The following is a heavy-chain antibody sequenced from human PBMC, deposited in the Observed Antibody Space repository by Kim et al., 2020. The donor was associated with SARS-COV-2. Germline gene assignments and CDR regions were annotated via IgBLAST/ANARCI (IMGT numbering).Heavy chain of an antibody. CDR3: ARDGDEGYDILTGYYPD. D-gene: IGHD3-9*01. J-gene: IGHJ4*02. V-gene: IGHV3-66*01. Sequence: VKGRFPNSRDNSKNQLYLQMNSLGAEDTAVYYCARDGDEGYDILTGYYPDWGQGTLVTVSS.